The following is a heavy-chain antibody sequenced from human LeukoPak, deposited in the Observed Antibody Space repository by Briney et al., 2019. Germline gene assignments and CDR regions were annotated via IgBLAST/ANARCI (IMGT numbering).Heavy chain of an antibody. Sequence: ASVKVSCKASGYSFTHHNVHWVRQAPGQALEWMGWIKPNNGDTKFSQKFQDRVTLTSDTSIDTAYMEMSGLTSDDTATYYCARVLSAVTSTFDYWGQGTLVTVSS. D-gene: IGHD4-17*01. V-gene: IGHV1-2*02. CDR2: IKPNNGDT. CDR3: ARVLSAVTSTFDY. CDR1: GYSFTHHN. J-gene: IGHJ4*02.